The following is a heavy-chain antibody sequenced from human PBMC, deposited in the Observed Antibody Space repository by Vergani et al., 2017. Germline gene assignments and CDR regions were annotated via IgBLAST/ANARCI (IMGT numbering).Heavy chain of an antibody. Sequence: EVQLVESGGGLVQPGGSLRLSCAASGFTVSSNYMSWVRQAPGKGLEWVSAISGSGGSTYYADSVKGRFTISRDNSKNTLYLQMNSLRAEDTAVYYCAKDIDSSSWYSTFDYWGQGTLVTVSS. CDR2: ISGSGGST. CDR1: GFTVSSNY. V-gene: IGHV3-23*04. J-gene: IGHJ4*02. D-gene: IGHD6-13*01. CDR3: AKDIDSSSWYSTFDY.